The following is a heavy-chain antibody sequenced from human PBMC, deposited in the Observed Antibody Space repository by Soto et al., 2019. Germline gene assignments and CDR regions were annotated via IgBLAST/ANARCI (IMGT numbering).Heavy chain of an antibody. V-gene: IGHV3-23*01. J-gene: IGHJ5*02. CDR1: GFMFSDYA. D-gene: IGHD3-16*01. Sequence: PGGSLRLSCAASGFMFSDYAMTWARQAPGKELEWVSGLLRPGRSTYYAASVKGRFTISGDTSANTVYLQMDSLRAEDTAVYYCAKDAIANDGIWLMDSWGQGTVVTVSS. CDR3: AKDAIANDGIWLMDS. CDR2: LLRPGRST.